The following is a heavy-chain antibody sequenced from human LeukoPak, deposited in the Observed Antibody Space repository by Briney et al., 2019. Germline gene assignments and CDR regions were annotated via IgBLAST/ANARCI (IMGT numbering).Heavy chain of an antibody. Sequence: PGGSLRLSCAASGFTFDDYAMHWVRQAPGKGLEWVSGISWNSGSIDYADSVKGRFTISRDNAKNSLYLQLNSLRAEDSALYYCAKAGGSYSGLNYFDYWGQGTLVTVSS. CDR1: GFTFDDYA. CDR3: AKAGGSYSGLNYFDY. D-gene: IGHD1-26*01. V-gene: IGHV3-9*01. J-gene: IGHJ4*02. CDR2: ISWNSGSI.